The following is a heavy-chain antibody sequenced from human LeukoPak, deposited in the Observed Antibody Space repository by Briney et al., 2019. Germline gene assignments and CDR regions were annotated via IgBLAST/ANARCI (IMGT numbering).Heavy chain of an antibody. CDR3: ARIYSSSSSRGAFDI. CDR1: GFTFSSYS. CDR2: ISSSSSYI. D-gene: IGHD6-6*01. V-gene: IGHV3-21*01. J-gene: IGHJ3*02. Sequence: GGSLRLSCAASGFTFSSYSMNWVRQAPGKGLEWVSSISSSSSYIYYADSVKGRFTISRDNAKNSLYLQMNSLRAEDTAVYYCARIYSSSSSRGAFDIWGQGTMVTVSS.